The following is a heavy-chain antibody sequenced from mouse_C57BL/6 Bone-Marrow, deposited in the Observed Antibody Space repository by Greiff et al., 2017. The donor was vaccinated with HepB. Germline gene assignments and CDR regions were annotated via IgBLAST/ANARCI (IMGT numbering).Heavy chain of an antibody. D-gene: IGHD2-3*01. CDR3: ASGLLLFDY. V-gene: IGHV5-4*01. Sequence: EVHLVESGGGLVKPGGSLKLSCAASGFTFSSYAMSWVRQTPEKRLEWVATISAGGSYTYYPDNVKGRFTISRDNAKNNLYLQMSQLKSEDTAMYYCASGLLLFDYWGQGTTLTVSS. CDR2: ISAGGSYT. CDR1: GFTFSSYA. J-gene: IGHJ2*01.